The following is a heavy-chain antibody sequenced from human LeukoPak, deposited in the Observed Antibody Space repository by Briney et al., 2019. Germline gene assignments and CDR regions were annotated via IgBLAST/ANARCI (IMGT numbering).Heavy chain of an antibody. CDR3: AREERARYYYYYYGMDV. CDR1: GGSFSGYY. V-gene: IGHV4-34*01. J-gene: IGHJ6*02. CDR2: INHSGST. Sequence: SSETLSLTCAVYGGSFSGYYWSWIRQPPGKGLEWIGEINHSGSTNYNPSLKSRVTISVDTSKNQFSLKLSSVTAADTAVYYCAREERARYYYYYYGMDVWGQGTTVTVSS.